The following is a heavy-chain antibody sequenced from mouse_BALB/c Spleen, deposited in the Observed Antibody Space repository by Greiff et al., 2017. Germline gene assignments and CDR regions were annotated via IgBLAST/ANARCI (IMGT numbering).Heavy chain of an antibody. V-gene: IGHV1S29*02. CDR2: IYPYNGGT. D-gene: IGHD2-1*01. CDR3: ARDYYAFFDY. Sequence: EVQVVESGPELVKPGASVKISCKASGYTFTDYNMHWVKQSHGKSLEWIGYIYPYNGGTGYNQKFKSKATLTVDNSSSTAYMELRSLTSEDSAVYYCARDYYAFFDYWGQGTTLTVSS. J-gene: IGHJ2*01. CDR1: GYTFTDYN.